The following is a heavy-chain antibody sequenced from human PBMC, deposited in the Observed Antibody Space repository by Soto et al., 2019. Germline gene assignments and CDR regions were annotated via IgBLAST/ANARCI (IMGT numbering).Heavy chain of an antibody. CDR1: GGSFSGYY. CDR2: INHSGST. Sequence: SETLSLTCAVYGGSFSGYYWSWIRQPPGKGLEWIGEINHSGSTNYNPSLKSRVAISVDTSKNQFSLKLSSVTAADTAVYYCASVYCSSTSCFRGTYWGQGTLVTVSS. D-gene: IGHD2-2*01. V-gene: IGHV4-34*01. CDR3: ASVYCSSTSCFRGTY. J-gene: IGHJ4*02.